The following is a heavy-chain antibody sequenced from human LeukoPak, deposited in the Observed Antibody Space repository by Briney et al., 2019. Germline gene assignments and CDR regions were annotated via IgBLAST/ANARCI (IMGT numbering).Heavy chain of an antibody. V-gene: IGHV5-51*01. Sequence: NLGESLKISCKGSGYSFTSYWIGWVRQMPGKGLEWMGIIYPGDSDTRYSPSFQGQVTISADKSISTAYLQWSSLKASDTAMYYCARHGIDSRDTAMVTGYYYGMDVWGQGTTVTVSS. CDR2: IYPGDSDT. CDR3: ARHGIDSRDTAMVTGYYYGMDV. CDR1: GYSFTSYW. J-gene: IGHJ6*02. D-gene: IGHD5-18*01.